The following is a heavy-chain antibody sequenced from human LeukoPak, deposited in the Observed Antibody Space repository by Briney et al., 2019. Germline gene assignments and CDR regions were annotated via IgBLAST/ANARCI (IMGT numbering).Heavy chain of an antibody. CDR3: AKDQRGAYFGFFYH. CDR2: ISSNGGST. D-gene: IGHD3-16*01. V-gene: IGHV3-64*04. Sequence: PGGSLRLSCSASGFTFSSYAMHWVRQAPGKGLEYVSAISSNGGSTYYADSVKGRFTISRDNSKNTLYLQMNSLRADDTAVYYCAKDQRGAYFGFFYHWGQGTLVTVSS. J-gene: IGHJ1*01. CDR1: GFTFSSYA.